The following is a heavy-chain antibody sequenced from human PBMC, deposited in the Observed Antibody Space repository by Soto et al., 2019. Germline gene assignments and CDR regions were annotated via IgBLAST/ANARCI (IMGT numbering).Heavy chain of an antibody. J-gene: IGHJ5*02. Sequence: SSTLSLTCTVSVGSISSGDYYWIWIRHPPGKGLEWIGYIYYSGSTYYNPSLKSRVTISVDTSKNQFSLKLSSVTAADTAVYYCARGPGGYYAAGFDRWGQGTLVTVSS. D-gene: IGHD1-26*01. V-gene: IGHV4-30-4*01. CDR2: IYYSGST. CDR1: VGSISSGDYY. CDR3: ARGPGGYYAAGFDR.